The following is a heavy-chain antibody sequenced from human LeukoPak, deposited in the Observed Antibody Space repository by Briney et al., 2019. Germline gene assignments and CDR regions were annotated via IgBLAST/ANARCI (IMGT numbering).Heavy chain of an antibody. V-gene: IGHV3-21*01. J-gene: IGHJ3*02. D-gene: IGHD3-22*01. CDR2: ISSSSSYI. CDR1: GFTFSSYS. CDR3: ARAHRRIITMIVVHAFDI. Sequence: GGSLRLSCAASGFTFSSYSMNWVRQAPGKGLEWVSSISSSSSYIYYADSVKGRFTISRDNAKNSLYLQMNSLRAEDTVVYYCARAHRRIITMIVVHAFDIWGQGTMVTVSS.